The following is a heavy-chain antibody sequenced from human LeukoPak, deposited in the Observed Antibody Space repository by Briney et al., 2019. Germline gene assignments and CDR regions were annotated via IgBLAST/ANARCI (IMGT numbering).Heavy chain of an antibody. J-gene: IGHJ4*02. CDR2: IYYSGST. Sequence: SETLSLTCTVSGGSISSYYWSWIRQPPGKGLEWIGYIYYSGSTNYNPSLKSRVTISVDTSKNQFSLKLSSVTAADTAVYFCARGNGYNLYWGQGTLVTVSP. CDR1: GGSISSYY. CDR3: ARGNGYNLY. D-gene: IGHD5-24*01. V-gene: IGHV4-59*01.